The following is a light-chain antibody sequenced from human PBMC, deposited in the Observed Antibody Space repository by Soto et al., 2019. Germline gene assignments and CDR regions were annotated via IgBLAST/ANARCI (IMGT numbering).Light chain of an antibody. CDR1: TLPKQH. CDR3: QSADSSGTYI. CDR2: KNS. V-gene: IGLV3-25*02. Sequence: SYELTQPPSVSVSPGQTARITCSGDTLPKQHPYWYQQKPGQAPVLIINKNSERPSGIPERFSGSTSGTTVTLTISGVQAEDEADYYCQSADSSGTYIFGTGTQVTVL. J-gene: IGLJ1*01.